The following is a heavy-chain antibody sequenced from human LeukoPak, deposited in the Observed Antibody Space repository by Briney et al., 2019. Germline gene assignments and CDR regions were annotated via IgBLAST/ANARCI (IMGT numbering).Heavy chain of an antibody. J-gene: IGHJ4*02. V-gene: IGHV3-11*01. CDR2: ISSSGSPI. CDR3: ARLVMATIDC. D-gene: IGHD5-24*01. Sequence: PGGSLRLSCAASGFTFSDYYMGWIRQAPGKGLEWVSYISSSGSPIYYADSVKGRFTISRDNAKNSLYLQVNSLRAEDTAVYYCARLVMATIDCWGQGTLVTVSS. CDR1: GFTFSDYY.